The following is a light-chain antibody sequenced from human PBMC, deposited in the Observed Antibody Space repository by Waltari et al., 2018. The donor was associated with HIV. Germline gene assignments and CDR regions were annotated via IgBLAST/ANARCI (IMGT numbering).Light chain of an antibody. CDR3: ATWDDSLTGVV. CDR2: RNN. J-gene: IGLJ2*01. Sequence: QYVLTQPPPASGTPGQRVTISCSGRSSTIGSNFVYWYPQFPGAPPRLLIYRNNQRPSGVPDRFSGSKSGTSASLDISGLRPEDEADYYCATWDDSLTGVVFGGGTKVTVL. V-gene: IGLV1-47*01. CDR1: SSTIGSNF.